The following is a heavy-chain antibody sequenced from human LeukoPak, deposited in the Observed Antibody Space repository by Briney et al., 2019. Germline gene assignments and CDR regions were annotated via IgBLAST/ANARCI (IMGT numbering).Heavy chain of an antibody. V-gene: IGHV3-9*01. D-gene: IGHD6-19*01. CDR3: AKDKSHSSWTSRYYYYALDV. CDR1: GFTFDEYA. Sequence: PGRSLRLSCAASGFTFDEYAIHWVRQAPGKGLEWVSGISWKSGIIGYADSVKGRFIISRDNAKNSLYLQMNSLRAEDTALYYCAKDKSHSSWTSRYYYYALDVWGQGTTVTVSS. J-gene: IGHJ6*02. CDR2: ISWKSGII.